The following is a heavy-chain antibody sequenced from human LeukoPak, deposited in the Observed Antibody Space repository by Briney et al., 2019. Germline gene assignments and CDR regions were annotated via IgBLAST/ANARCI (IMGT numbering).Heavy chain of an antibody. CDR3: ARGRLGYCSGGSCYGHPLVDY. D-gene: IGHD2-15*01. CDR1: GGSISSSSYY. CDR2: IYYSGST. V-gene: IGHV4-39*07. Sequence: SETLSLTCTVSGGSISSSSYYWGWIRQPPGKGLEWIGSIYYSGSTSYNPSLKRRVTISVDTSKNQFSLKLSSVTAADTAVYYCARGRLGYCSGGSCYGHPLVDYWGQGTLVTVSA. J-gene: IGHJ4*02.